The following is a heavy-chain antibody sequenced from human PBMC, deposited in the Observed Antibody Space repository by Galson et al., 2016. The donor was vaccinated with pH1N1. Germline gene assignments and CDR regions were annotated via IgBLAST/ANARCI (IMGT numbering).Heavy chain of an antibody. D-gene: IGHD2-15*01. V-gene: IGHV3-7*04. CDR1: GFTFSNYW. J-gene: IGHJ4*02. Sequence: SLRLSCAASGFTFSNYWMHWVRQVPGKGLEWAANIKEDGGETYYVDSVRGRFTISRDDAKNSLYLQMNSLRDEDTALYYCARAVGSRSAYWGQGTLVTVSS. CDR3: ARAVGSRSAY. CDR2: IKEDGGET.